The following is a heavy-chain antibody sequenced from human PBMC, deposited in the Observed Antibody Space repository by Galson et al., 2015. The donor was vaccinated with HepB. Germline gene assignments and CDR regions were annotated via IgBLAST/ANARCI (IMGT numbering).Heavy chain of an antibody. V-gene: IGHV5-10-1*01. Sequence: QSGAEVKEPGESLRISCKGSGYSFTNYWISWVRQMPGKGLEWMGRIDPTDSFTNYNPSFQGHVTISADKSISTAYLQWSSLKASDTAMYYCARQDYGSGSWPYYFDYWGQGTLVTVSS. J-gene: IGHJ4*02. D-gene: IGHD3-10*01. CDR1: GYSFTNYW. CDR2: IDPTDSFT. CDR3: ARQDYGSGSWPYYFDY.